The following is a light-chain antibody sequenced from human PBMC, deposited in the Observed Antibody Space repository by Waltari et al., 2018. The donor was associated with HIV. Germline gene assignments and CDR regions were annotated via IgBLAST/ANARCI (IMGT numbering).Light chain of an antibody. V-gene: IGKV3-11*01. CDR1: QNIRNY. CDR2: DAS. Sequence: IVLTQSPVTLSLSPGERANLSCRASQNIRNYVGWYQQKSGQPPRLLIYDASTRDTGIPARFSGAGSGTDFTLTIDSLEPEDFAMYYCQQRSNWPGTFGPGTRVDVK. CDR3: QQRSNWPGT. J-gene: IGKJ3*01.